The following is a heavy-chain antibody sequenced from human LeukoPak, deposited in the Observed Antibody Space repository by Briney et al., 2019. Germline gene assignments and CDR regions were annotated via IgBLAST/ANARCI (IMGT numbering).Heavy chain of an antibody. Sequence: ASVKVSCKASGYTFTGYYMHWVRQAPGQGLEWMGWIDPNSGGTNYAQKFQGGVTMTRDTSVSTAYMELSRLRSDDTAVYYCARSKIAAAGPGDYWGQGTLVTVSS. CDR1: GYTFTGYY. CDR3: ARSKIAAAGPGDY. CDR2: IDPNSGGT. V-gene: IGHV1-2*02. J-gene: IGHJ4*02. D-gene: IGHD6-13*01.